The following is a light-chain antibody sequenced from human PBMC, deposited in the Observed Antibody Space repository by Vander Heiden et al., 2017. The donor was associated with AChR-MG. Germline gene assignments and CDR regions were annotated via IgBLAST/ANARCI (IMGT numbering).Light chain of an antibody. J-gene: IGKJ2*01. CDR3: RQHDSYPYT. V-gene: IGKV1-17*03. Sequence: IKITLSTSPISASVGDRGTITCRASQEITNYLAWFQQKPGTVPKRLIYAAATVQSGVPSRFSGGGFGTEFTLTISSLQPEDFATYYCRQHDSYPYTFGQGTKLEIK. CDR1: QEITNY. CDR2: AAA.